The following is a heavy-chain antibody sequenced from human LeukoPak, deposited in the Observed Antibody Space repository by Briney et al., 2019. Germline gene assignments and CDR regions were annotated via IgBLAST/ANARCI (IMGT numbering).Heavy chain of an antibody. V-gene: IGHV4-59*01. D-gene: IGHD2-2*01. CDR3: ARAIRQTSAFDF. Sequence: PSETLSLTCTVSGGSISGYYWSWVRQPPGKGLEWIAYIYYTGLTNYNPSLESRVTISVDTSKNQFSVKLSSVTAADTAVYYCARAIRQTSAFDFWGQGTLVTVSS. CDR1: GGSISGYY. CDR2: IYYTGLT. J-gene: IGHJ4*02.